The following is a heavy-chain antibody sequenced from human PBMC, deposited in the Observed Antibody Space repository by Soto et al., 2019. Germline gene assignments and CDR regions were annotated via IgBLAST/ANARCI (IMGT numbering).Heavy chain of an antibody. V-gene: IGHV4-59*01. Sequence: SETLSLTCTVSGGSISSYYWSWIRQPPGKGLEWIGYIYYSGSTNYNPSLKSRVTISVDTSKNQFSLKLSSVTAADTAVYYCARRNGCSCYFGFDPWGQGTLVTVSS. CDR3: ARRNGCSCYFGFDP. J-gene: IGHJ5*02. D-gene: IGHD2-2*01. CDR1: GGSISSYY. CDR2: IYYSGST.